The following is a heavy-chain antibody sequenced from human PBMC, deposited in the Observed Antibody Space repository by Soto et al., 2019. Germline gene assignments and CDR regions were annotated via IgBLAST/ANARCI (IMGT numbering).Heavy chain of an antibody. CDR3: ARRGDSSGYIDY. CDR2: IYPGDFDT. Sequence: ESRKISCNGSGYSFTSYWIGSVRQMPGKGLEGMGIIYPGDFDTRYSPSFQGQVTISADKSISTSYLQWSSLKAADTAMYYCARRGDSSGYIDYWGQGILVTVSS. V-gene: IGHV5-51*01. CDR1: GYSFTSYW. D-gene: IGHD3-22*01. J-gene: IGHJ4*02.